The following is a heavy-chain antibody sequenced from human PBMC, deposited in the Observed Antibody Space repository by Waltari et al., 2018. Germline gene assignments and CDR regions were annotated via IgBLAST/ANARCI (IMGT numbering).Heavy chain of an antibody. Sequence: EVQLVESGGGLVKPGGSLRLSCAASGFTFSSYSMNWVRQAPGKGLEWVSSISSSSIYIYYADSVKGRFTISRDNAKNSLYLQMNSLRAEDTAVYYCARARGLFGVVTPFDYWGQGTLVTVSS. D-gene: IGHD3-3*01. CDR1: GFTFSSYS. J-gene: IGHJ4*02. CDR3: ARARGLFGVVTPFDY. CDR2: ISSSSIYI. V-gene: IGHV3-21*01.